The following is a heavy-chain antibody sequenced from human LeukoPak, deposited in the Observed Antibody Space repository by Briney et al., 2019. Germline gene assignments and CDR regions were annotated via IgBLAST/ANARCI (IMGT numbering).Heavy chain of an antibody. V-gene: IGHV3-74*01. CDR1: GFNFGNYW. CDR3: ARVGVPAAVDGIRY. D-gene: IGHD2-2*01. J-gene: IGHJ4*02. Sequence: GGSLRLSCAASGFNFGNYWMYWVRQVPGKGLVWVSRSNRDGSSTTYADSVKGRFTISRDNAKNTLYLQMSSLRAEDTAVYYCARVGVPAAVDGIRYWGQGVLVTVSS. CDR2: SNRDGSST.